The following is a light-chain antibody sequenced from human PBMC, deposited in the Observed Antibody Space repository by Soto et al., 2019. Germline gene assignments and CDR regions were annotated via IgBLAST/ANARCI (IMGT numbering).Light chain of an antibody. V-gene: IGKV4-1*01. CDR2: WAS. J-gene: IGKJ1*01. CDR1: QSIFYSSNNKNY. Sequence: DIVMTQSPDSLSVSLGERAVINCKSSQSIFYSSNNKNYLVWYQQKSGQPPKMLNYWASTRESGVPDRFNGSGSGTDFTLTISNLQAEDVAVYFCQQYFNTPRTFGQGTRVEI. CDR3: QQYFNTPRT.